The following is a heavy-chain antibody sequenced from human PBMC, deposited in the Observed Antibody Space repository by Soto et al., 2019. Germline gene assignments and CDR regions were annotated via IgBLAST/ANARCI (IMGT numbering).Heavy chain of an antibody. CDR1: GFSFSGKNY. CDR2: LYSSDGT. V-gene: IGHV3-53*01. D-gene: IGHD1-1*01. CDR3: ATWLQREHAFDI. J-gene: IGHJ3*02. Sequence: VGSLRLSCAASGFSFSGKNYLTWVRQAPGKGLEWVSALYSSDGTYYADSAKGRFSVSRDNSKNTFYLQLHSLRPEDTALYFCATWLQREHAFDIWGLGTMVTVSS.